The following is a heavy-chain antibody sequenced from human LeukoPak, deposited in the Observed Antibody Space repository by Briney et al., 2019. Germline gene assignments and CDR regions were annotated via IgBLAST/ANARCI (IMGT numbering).Heavy chain of an antibody. CDR1: GFTFSNYW. CDR3: ARTTYSRRWFDP. Sequence: GGSLRLSCAASGFTFSNYWMSWVRQAPGKGLEWVANIKQDGSEKYYVDSVKGRFTISRDNAKNSLYLQMNSLRAEDTAVYYCARTTYSRRWFDPWGQGTLVSVSS. V-gene: IGHV3-7*01. CDR2: IKQDGSEK. J-gene: IGHJ5*02. D-gene: IGHD3-22*01.